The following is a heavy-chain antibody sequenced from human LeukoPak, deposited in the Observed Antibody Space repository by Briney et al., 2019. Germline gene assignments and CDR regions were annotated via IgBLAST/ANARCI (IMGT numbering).Heavy chain of an antibody. CDR2: IYYSGST. J-gene: IGHJ4*02. CDR1: GGSIRSYY. D-gene: IGHD7-27*01. Sequence: PSETLSLTCTVSGGSIRSYYWSWIRQPPGKGLEWIGYIYYSGSTNYNPSLKSRVTMSVDTSKNQFSLKLSSVTAADTAVYYCARGSNWGDYWGQGTLVTVSS. V-gene: IGHV4-59*12. CDR3: ARGSNWGDY.